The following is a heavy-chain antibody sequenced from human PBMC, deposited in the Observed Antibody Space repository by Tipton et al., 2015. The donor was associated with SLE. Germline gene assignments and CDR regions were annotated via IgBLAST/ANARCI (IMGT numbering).Heavy chain of an antibody. J-gene: IGHJ4*02. V-gene: IGHV4-4*02. CDR2: IDHSGST. D-gene: IGHD3-10*01. CDR3: ARDLVRGVSGGY. CDR1: GGSISSSNW. Sequence: GSLRLSCAVSGGSISSSNWWSWVRQPPGKGLEWIGEIDHSGSTNYNPSLKSRVTISVDKSKNQFSLKLSSVTAADTAVYYCARDLVRGVSGGYWGQGTLVTVSS.